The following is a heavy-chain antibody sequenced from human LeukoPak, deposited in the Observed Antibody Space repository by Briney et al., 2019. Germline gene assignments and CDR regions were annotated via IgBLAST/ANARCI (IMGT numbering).Heavy chain of an antibody. V-gene: IGHV3-23*01. CDR1: GFTFSSYA. J-gene: IGHJ4*02. D-gene: IGHD6-13*01. CDR3: AKDYSSSWYRYYFDY. Sequence: PGGSLRLSCAASGFTFSSYAMSWVRQAPGKGLEWVSATSGSGGSTYYADSVKGRFTISRDNSKNTLYLQMNSLRAEDTAVYYCAKDYSSSWYRYYFDYWGQGTLVTVSS. CDR2: TSGSGGST.